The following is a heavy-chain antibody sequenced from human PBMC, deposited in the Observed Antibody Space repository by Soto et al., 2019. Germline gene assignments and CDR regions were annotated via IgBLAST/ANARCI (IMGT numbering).Heavy chain of an antibody. J-gene: IGHJ6*02. CDR1: AVSASNRTHY. CDR2: LFYGGT. V-gene: IGHV4-61*01. CDR3: VRELGLTARADDKYYYYAMDV. D-gene: IGHD3-22*01. Sequence: PSHTLSLTCEVSAVSASNRTHYWTWLRQPPWKGLEWIGFLFYGGTNYNPSLKSRLTIPLYTSKNQSYLVIIIVIAADVSVYYCVRELGLTARADDKYYYYAMDVWGQGTTVTVSS.